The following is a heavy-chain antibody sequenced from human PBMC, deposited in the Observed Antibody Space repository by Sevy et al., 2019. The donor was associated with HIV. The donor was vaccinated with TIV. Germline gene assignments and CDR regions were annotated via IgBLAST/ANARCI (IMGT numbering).Heavy chain of an antibody. Sequence: GGSLRLSCAASGFAPSTYGMHWVRQAPGKGLEWVAVIGYDGSNKYYADPVKGRFSISRDNSRNTLFLQMDSLRAEDTAVYYCARDPRMYGDYLLAYFDYWGQGTLVTVSS. CDR3: ARDPRMYGDYLLAYFDY. V-gene: IGHV3-33*01. CDR2: IGYDGSNK. CDR1: GFAPSTYG. J-gene: IGHJ4*02. D-gene: IGHD2-8*01.